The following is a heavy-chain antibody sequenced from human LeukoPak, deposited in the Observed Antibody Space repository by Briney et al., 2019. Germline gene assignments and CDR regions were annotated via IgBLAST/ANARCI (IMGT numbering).Heavy chain of an antibody. D-gene: IGHD7-27*01. J-gene: IGHJ4*02. Sequence: SETLSLTCAVYGGSFTNYYWTWIRQPPGKGLEWIGEINHSGSTNYNPSLKSRVTISADTSQNQFSLKLSSVTAADTAVYYCASRKLGNDYWGQGTLVTVSS. CDR1: GGSFTNYY. CDR3: ASRKLGNDY. CDR2: INHSGST. V-gene: IGHV4-34*01.